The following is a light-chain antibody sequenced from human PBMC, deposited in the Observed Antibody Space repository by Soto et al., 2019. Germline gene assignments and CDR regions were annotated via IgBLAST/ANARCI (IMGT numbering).Light chain of an antibody. CDR3: SSYTNSSTLVG. CDR2: EVS. V-gene: IGLV2-14*01. CDR1: SSDVGGYNF. Sequence: QTVVTQPASVSGSPGQSITISCTGTSSDVGGYNFVSWYQHHPGKAPKLIIYEVSNRPSGVSNRFSASKSGNTASLTISGLQAEDEADYYCSSYTNSSTLVGFGGGTKLTVL. J-gene: IGLJ2*01.